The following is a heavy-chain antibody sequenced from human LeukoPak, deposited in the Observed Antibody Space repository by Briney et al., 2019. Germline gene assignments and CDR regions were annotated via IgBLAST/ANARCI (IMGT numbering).Heavy chain of an antibody. Sequence: GESLIISCKGAGYSLTSYWIGWVRQMAGKGLEWMGIIYPGDSATRYSPSFQGDATTSAEKSISTSLLLWSSLQAADAAIDYCPRSASSIGIGVYWGERTLGTVSS. CDR2: IYPGDSAT. CDR3: PRSASSIGIGVY. V-gene: IGHV5-51*01. CDR1: GYSLTSYW. D-gene: IGHD6-13*01. J-gene: IGHJ4*02.